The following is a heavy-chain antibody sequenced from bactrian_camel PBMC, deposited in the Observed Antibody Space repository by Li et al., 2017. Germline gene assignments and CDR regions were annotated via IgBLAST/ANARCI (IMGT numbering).Heavy chain of an antibody. Sequence: VQLVESGGGLVKPGGSLRLSCAASGFTFNRYWMYWVRQAPGQGLEWVSSIYSDGSKTYYADPVKGRFTISADNTQNKVYLQMNSLKPEDTAMYYCAADLFRVTACGAGYVPDFPYQGQGTQVTVS. CDR2: IYSDGSKT. D-gene: IGHD5*01. V-gene: IGHV3S6*01. CDR1: GFTFNRYW. J-gene: IGHJ4*01.